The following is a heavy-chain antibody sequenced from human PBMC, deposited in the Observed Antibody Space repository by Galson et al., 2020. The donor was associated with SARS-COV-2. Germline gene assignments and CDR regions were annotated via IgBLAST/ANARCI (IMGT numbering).Heavy chain of an antibody. CDR3: ARGDVVEPSSYYYYYYGVDV. CDR1: GFTFNDYA. Sequence: GGSLRLSCAASGFTFNDYAMHWVRQAPGKGLKWVAVISYDGTNKHYADAVRGRFTISRDDSKYTLSLEMNSLRPEDTAVYYCARGDVVEPSSYYYYYYGVDVWGQGTTVAVSS. D-gene: IGHD2-15*01. CDR2: ISYDGTNK. V-gene: IGHV3-30*04. J-gene: IGHJ6*02.